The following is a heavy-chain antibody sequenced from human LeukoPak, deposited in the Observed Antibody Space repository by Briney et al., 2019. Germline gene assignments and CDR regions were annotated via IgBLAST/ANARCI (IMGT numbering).Heavy chain of an antibody. Sequence: GGSLRLSCTASGFTFSSSWMTWVGQAPGKGLEWVANIKQDGSKKYYVDSVKGRFTISRDNAKNSLYLQMNSLRAEDTAVYYCTSGFDSTLDWFDPWGQGTLVTVSS. V-gene: IGHV3-7*03. D-gene: IGHD3-9*01. CDR2: IKQDGSKK. CDR1: GFTFSSSW. J-gene: IGHJ5*02. CDR3: TSGFDSTLDWFDP.